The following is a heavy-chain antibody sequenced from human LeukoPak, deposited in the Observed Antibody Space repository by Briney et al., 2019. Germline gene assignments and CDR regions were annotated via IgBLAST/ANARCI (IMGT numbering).Heavy chain of an antibody. J-gene: IGHJ2*01. V-gene: IGHV3-48*03. CDR2: ISSSGSTI. CDR3: ARDGLAAATLHWCFDL. CDR1: GFTFSSYE. Sequence: PGGSLRLSCAASGFTFSSYEMNWFRQAPGKGLEWVSYISSSGSTIYYTDSVKGRFTISRDNAKNSLYLQMNSLRADDTAVYYCARDGLAAATLHWCFDLWGRGTPVTVSS. D-gene: IGHD6-25*01.